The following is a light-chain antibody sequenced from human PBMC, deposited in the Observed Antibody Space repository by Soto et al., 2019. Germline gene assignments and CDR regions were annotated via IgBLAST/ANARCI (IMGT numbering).Light chain of an antibody. CDR2: GAS. Sequence: EIVLTQSPGTLSLSPGERATLSCRASQSVSSSYLAWYQQKPGQALRLLIYGASSRATGIPDRVSGSVAGTDFTLTISRLWPENFAVYYCQQYGSSPLCSFGQGTKREI. J-gene: IGKJ2*02. CDR3: QQYGSSPLCS. V-gene: IGKV3-20*01. CDR1: QSVSSSY.